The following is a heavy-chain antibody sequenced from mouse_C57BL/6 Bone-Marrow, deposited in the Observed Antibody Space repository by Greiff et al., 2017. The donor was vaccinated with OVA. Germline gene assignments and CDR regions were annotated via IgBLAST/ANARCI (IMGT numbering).Heavy chain of an antibody. J-gene: IGHJ2*01. CDR2: IWPGGGT. CDR1: GFSLTSYA. D-gene: IGHD3-2*02. Sequence: QVQLKQSGPGLVAPSQSLSITCTVSGFSLTSYAISWVRQPPGKGLEWLGVIWPGGGTNYNSALKSRLSISKDNSKSQVFLKMNSLQTDDTARYYCARRGSGGYFDYWGQGTTLTVSS. V-gene: IGHV2-9-1*01. CDR3: ARRGSGGYFDY.